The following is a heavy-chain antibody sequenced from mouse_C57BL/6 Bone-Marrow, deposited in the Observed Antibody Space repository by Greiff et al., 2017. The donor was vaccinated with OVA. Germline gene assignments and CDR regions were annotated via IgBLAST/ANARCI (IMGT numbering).Heavy chain of an antibody. D-gene: IGHD2-2*01. CDR2: INPGSGGT. V-gene: IGHV1-54*01. Sequence: QVQLQQSGAELVRPGTSVKVSCKASGYSFTNYLIEWVKQRPEQGLEWIGVINPGSGGTNYNEKFKGKATLTADKSSSTAYMQLSSLTSAVSAVYFCARRRRLWLRRDYWGQVTTLIVSS. CDR3: ARRRRLWLRRDY. CDR1: GYSFTNYL. J-gene: IGHJ2*01.